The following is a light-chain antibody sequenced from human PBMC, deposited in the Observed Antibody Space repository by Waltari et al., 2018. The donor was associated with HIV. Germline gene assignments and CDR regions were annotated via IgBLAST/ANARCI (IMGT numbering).Light chain of an antibody. CDR1: QSVSNN. V-gene: IGKV3-11*01. CDR2: DAS. J-gene: IGKJ2*01. Sequence: EIVLTQSPATLSLSPGERATLSCRASQSVSNNFAWYQQRPGQAPRLLIYDASNRATGIPARFSGSGSGTDFTLTIGSLEPEDFVVYYCQQRSNWPRFTFGQGTRLEI. CDR3: QQRSNWPRFT.